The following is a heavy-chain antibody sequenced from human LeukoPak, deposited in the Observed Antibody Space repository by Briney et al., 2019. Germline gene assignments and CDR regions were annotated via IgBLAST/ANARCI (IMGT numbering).Heavy chain of an antibody. J-gene: IGHJ4*02. V-gene: IGHV3-7*01. CDR2: IKQDGSEK. CDR3: AARYCSGGSCYYFDY. D-gene: IGHD2-15*01. CDR1: GFTFSSYW. Sequence: GGSLRLSCAASGFTFSSYWMSWVRQAPGKGLEWVANIKQDGSEKYYVDSVKGRFTISRDNAKNSLYLQMNSLRAKDTAVYYCAARYCSGGSCYYFDYWGQGTLVTVSS.